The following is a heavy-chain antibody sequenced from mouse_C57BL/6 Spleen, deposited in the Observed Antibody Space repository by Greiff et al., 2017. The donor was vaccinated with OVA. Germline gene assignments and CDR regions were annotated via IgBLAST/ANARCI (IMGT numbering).Heavy chain of an antibody. CDR3: ASHYGSSYWFAY. Sequence: VQLQQSGPELVKPGASVKISCKASGYAFSSSWMNWVKQRPGKGLEWIGRIYPGDGDTNYNGKFKGKATLTADKSSSTAYMQLSSLTSEDSAVYFCASHYGSSYWFAYWGQGTLVTVSA. CDR2: IYPGDGDT. CDR1: GYAFSSSW. V-gene: IGHV1-82*01. D-gene: IGHD1-1*01. J-gene: IGHJ3*01.